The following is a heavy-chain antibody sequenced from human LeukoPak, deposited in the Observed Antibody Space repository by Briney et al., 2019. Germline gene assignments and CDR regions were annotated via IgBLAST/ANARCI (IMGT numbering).Heavy chain of an antibody. V-gene: IGHV3-21*01. CDR1: GFTFSRYS. CDR3: ARDGSGFDY. CDR2: ISSSSSYI. D-gene: IGHD6-19*01. Sequence: PGGSLRLSCAASGFTFSRYSMNWVRQAPGKGLEWVSSISSSSSYIYYADSVKGRFTISRDNAKSSIYLQMNSLRAEDTAVFYCARDGSGFDYWGQGTLVTVSS. J-gene: IGHJ4*02.